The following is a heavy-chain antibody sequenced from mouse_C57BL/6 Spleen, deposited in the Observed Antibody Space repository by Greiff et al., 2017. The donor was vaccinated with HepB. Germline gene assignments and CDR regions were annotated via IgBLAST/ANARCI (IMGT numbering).Heavy chain of an antibody. CDR2: IHPSDSDT. J-gene: IGHJ3*01. Sequence: QVHVKQPGAELVKPGASVKVSCKASGYTFTSYWMHWVKQRPGQGLEWIGRIHPSDSDTNYNQKFKGKATLTVDKSSSTAYMQLSSLTSEDSAVYYCAILYYYGSSPVAYWGQGTLVTVSA. CDR3: AILYYYGSSPVAY. CDR1: GYTFTSYW. D-gene: IGHD1-1*01. V-gene: IGHV1-74*01.